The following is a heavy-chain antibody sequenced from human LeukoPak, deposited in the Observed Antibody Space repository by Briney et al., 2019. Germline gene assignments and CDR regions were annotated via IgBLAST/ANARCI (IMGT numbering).Heavy chain of an antibody. CDR2: MYIGGTR. J-gene: IGHJ5*02. D-gene: IGHD3-16*01. V-gene: IGHV4-4*07. Sequence: ASETLSLTCSVSGVSISSYYWTWIRQPAGKGLEWIGRMYIGGTRNYNPSLKSRVTMSIDTSKNQFSLKLSSVTAADTAVYYCARDLPRENSYAYGFWFDPWGRGTLVTVSS. CDR1: GVSISSYY. CDR3: ARDLPRENSYAYGFWFDP.